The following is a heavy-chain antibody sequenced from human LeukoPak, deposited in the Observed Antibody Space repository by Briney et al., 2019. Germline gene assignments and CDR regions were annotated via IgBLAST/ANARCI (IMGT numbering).Heavy chain of an antibody. J-gene: IGHJ4*02. CDR3: ARDRRDTTLPSFDY. V-gene: IGHV4-59*01. CDR2: IYYSGST. D-gene: IGHD1-1*01. CDR1: GGSISSYY. Sequence: SETLSLTCTVSGGSISSYYWSWIRQPPGKGLEWIGYIYYSGSTNYNPSLKSRVTISVDTSKNQFSLKLSSVTAAGTAVYYCARDRRDTTLPSFDYWGQGTLVTVSS.